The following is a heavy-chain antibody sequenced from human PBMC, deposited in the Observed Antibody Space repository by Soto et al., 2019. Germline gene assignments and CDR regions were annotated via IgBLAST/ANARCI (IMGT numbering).Heavy chain of an antibody. Sequence: SETLSLTCTVSGGSVSSTPYHWGWVRQPPGMGLEWIGSIYYTGNTYYSPSLKGRVVISLDTSKNQFSLRLTSVTAADTAVYYCSRLPDGSPGDLWGQGTLVTVSS. CDR1: GGSVSSTPYH. D-gene: IGHD3-10*01. CDR2: IYYTGNT. CDR3: SRLPDGSPGDL. V-gene: IGHV4-39*01. J-gene: IGHJ5*02.